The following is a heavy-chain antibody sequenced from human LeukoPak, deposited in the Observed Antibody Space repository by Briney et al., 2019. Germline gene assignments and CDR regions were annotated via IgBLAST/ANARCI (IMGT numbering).Heavy chain of an antibody. Sequence: GGSLRLSCAASGFTFSSYSMNWVRQAPGKGLEWVSSISGSSSYIYYADSVKGRFSISRDNAKNSLYLQMNSLRAEDTAVYYCARDLLGWELHYFDYWGQGTLVTVSS. CDR1: GFTFSSYS. J-gene: IGHJ4*02. V-gene: IGHV3-21*01. CDR2: ISGSSSYI. D-gene: IGHD1-26*01. CDR3: ARDLLGWELHYFDY.